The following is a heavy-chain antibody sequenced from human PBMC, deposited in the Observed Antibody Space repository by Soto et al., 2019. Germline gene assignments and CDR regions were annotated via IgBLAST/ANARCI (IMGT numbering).Heavy chain of an antibody. CDR1: GFTFSSYA. Sequence: GSLRLSCAASGFTFSSYAMSWVRQAPGKGLEWVSAISGSGGSTYYADSVKGRFTISRDNSKNTLYLQMNSLRAEDTAVYYCAKSDIVVVPAATRPGYYYYMDVWGKGTTVTVSS. J-gene: IGHJ6*03. D-gene: IGHD2-2*01. CDR2: ISGSGGST. V-gene: IGHV3-23*01. CDR3: AKSDIVVVPAATRPGYYYYMDV.